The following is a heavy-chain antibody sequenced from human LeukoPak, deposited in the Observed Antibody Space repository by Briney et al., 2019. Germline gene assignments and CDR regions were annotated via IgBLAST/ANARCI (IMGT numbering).Heavy chain of an antibody. V-gene: IGHV3-48*02. D-gene: IGHD2-2*01. J-gene: IGHJ5*02. CDR1: GFTFSSYS. Sequence: QPGGSLRLSCAASGFTFSSYSMNWVRQAPGKGLEWVSYISSSSSSTIYYADSVKGRFTISRDNAKNSLYLQMNSLRDEDTAVYYCARDRWGYQLPWFDPWGQGTLVTVSS. CDR2: ISSSSSSTI. CDR3: ARDRWGYQLPWFDP.